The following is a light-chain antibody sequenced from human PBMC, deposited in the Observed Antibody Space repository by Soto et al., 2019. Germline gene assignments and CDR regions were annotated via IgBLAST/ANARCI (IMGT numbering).Light chain of an antibody. J-gene: IGKJ1*01. CDR3: HQRKSWPRT. CDR1: QNVSNK. V-gene: IGKV3-11*01. Sequence: EIVLTQSPATLSSSPGERSTVSCRASQNVSNKVAWYQHKPGQSPRLLIYATSNRATGIPARFSGSGSGTDFTLTISRLEPEDFAVYYCHQRKSWPRTFGQGTKVDIK. CDR2: ATS.